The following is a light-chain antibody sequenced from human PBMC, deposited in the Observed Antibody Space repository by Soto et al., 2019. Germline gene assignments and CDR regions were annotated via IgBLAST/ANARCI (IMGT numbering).Light chain of an antibody. CDR3: QQYGSSPYT. Sequence: VWTQAPGILSLSPGERATLSGRASQSVSSSYLAWYHQKPGQAPRLLIYGASSRAIGIPDRFSGSVSMTDFTLTISRLEPEDFAVYYCQQYGSSPYTFGQGTKLAIK. V-gene: IGKV3-20*01. J-gene: IGKJ2*01. CDR2: GAS. CDR1: QSVSSSY.